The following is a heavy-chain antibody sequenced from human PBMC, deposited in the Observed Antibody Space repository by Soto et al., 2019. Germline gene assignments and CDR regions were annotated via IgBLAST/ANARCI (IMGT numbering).Heavy chain of an antibody. V-gene: IGHV1-69*13. J-gene: IGHJ4*02. CDR2: IIPIFGTA. CDR1: GGTFSSYA. Sequence: SVKVSCEASGGTFSSYAISWVRQAPGQGLEWMGGIIPIFGTANYAQKFQGRVTITADESTSTAYMELSSLRSEDTAVYYCARHLGTMSSDSWYYFDSWDQGTLVTVSS. CDR3: ARHLGTMSSDSWYYFDS. D-gene: IGHD6-13*01.